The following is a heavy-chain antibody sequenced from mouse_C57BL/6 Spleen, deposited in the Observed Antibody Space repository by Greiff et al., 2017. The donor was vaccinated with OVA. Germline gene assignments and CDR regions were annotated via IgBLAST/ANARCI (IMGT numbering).Heavy chain of an antibody. CDR3: ARSHSNPYHAMDY. J-gene: IGHJ4*01. CDR2: INPGSGGT. CDR1: GYAFTNYL. Sequence: QVQLKQSGAELVRPGTSVKVSCKASGYAFTNYLIEWVKQRPGQGLEWIGVINPGSGGTNYNEKFKGKATLTADKSSSTAYMQLSSLTSEDSAVYFCARSHSNPYHAMDYWGQGTSVTVSS. D-gene: IGHD2-5*01. V-gene: IGHV1-54*01.